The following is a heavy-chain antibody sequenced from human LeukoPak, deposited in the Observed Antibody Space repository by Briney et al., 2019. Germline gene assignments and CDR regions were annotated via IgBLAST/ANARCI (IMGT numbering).Heavy chain of an antibody. Sequence: GGSLRLSCAASGFTFSDHYMDWVRQAPGKGLEWVGRTRNKANSYTTEYAASVKGRFTISRDDSKNSLYLQMNSLKTEDTAGYYCARGRSHDILTGYSRYYYYYGMDVWGQGTTVTVSS. D-gene: IGHD3-9*01. CDR3: ARGRSHDILTGYSRYYYYYGMDV. V-gene: IGHV3-72*01. J-gene: IGHJ6*02. CDR1: GFTFSDHY. CDR2: TRNKANSYTT.